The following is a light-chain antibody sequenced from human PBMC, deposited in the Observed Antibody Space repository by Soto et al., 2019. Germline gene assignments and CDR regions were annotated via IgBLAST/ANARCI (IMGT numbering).Light chain of an antibody. CDR2: DVS. V-gene: IGLV2-11*01. J-gene: IGLJ3*02. CDR1: SSDVGGYNY. CDR3: CSYAGSSFWV. Sequence: QSALTQPRSVSGSPGQSVTISCTGTSSDVGGYNYVSWYQQHPGKAPKLMIYDVSKRPSGVPDRFSGSKSGNTASLTISGLQAEDEADYYCCSYAGSSFWVFGGVTKVTVL.